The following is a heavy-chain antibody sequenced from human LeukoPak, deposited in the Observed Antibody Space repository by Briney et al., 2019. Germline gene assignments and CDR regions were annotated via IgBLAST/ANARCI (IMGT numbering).Heavy chain of an antibody. D-gene: IGHD3-22*01. CDR3: AKGSYYDSSGSFYFDY. Sequence: TGGSLRLSCAASGFTVSSNYISWVRQAPGKGLEWVSVIYSGGSTYYADSVKGRFTISRDNSKNTLYLQMNSLRAEDTAAYYCAKGSYYDSSGSFYFDYWGQGTLVTVSS. CDR2: IYSGGST. CDR1: GFTVSSNY. J-gene: IGHJ4*02. V-gene: IGHV3-53*01.